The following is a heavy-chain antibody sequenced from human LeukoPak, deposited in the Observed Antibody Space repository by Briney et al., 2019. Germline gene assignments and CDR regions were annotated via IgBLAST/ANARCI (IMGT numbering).Heavy chain of an antibody. D-gene: IGHD5-12*01. CDR1: GSTFSDYY. Sequence: GGSLRLSCAASGSTFSDYYMSWIRQAPGKGLEWVSYISSSSSYTNYADSVKGRFTISRDNAKNSLYLQMNSLRAEDTAVYYCAREGNSGYQDYWGQGTLVTVSS. CDR3: AREGNSGYQDY. V-gene: IGHV3-11*06. CDR2: ISSSSSYT. J-gene: IGHJ4*02.